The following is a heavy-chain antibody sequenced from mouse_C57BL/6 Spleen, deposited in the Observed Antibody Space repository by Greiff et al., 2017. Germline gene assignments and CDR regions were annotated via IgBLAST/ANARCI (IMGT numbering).Heavy chain of an antibody. Sequence: EVQLVESGGGLVKPGGSLKLSCAASGFTFSDYGMHWVRQAPEQGLEWVAYIISGSSTIYYADTVKGRFTISSDNAKNTLFLQMTRLRSEDTAMYYCARPGPSLPFAYWGQGTTLTVSS. CDR3: ARPGPSLPFAY. D-gene: IGHD3-3*01. V-gene: IGHV5-17*01. CDR2: IISGSSTI. CDR1: GFTFSDYG. J-gene: IGHJ2*01.